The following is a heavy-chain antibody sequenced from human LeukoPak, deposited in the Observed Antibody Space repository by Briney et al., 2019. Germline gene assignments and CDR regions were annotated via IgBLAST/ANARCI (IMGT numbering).Heavy chain of an antibody. D-gene: IGHD3-9*01. CDR2: VRYGGNIK. CDR3: TKDLGTEYNIFDY. CDR1: EFTFSAYA. J-gene: IGHJ4*02. V-gene: IGHV3-30*02. Sequence: PGGSLRLSCATSEFTFSAYAMHWVRQAPGRGLEWVALVRYGGNIKYYADSVKGRFTISRDNSKNTLYLQMNSLRPEDTAVYYCTKDLGTEYNIFDYWGQGTLVTVSS.